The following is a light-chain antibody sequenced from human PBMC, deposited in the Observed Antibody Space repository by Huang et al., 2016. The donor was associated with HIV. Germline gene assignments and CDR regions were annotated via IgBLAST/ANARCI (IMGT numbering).Light chain of an antibody. J-gene: IGKJ3*01. CDR2: DAS. V-gene: IGKV1-33*01. Sequence: DIQMTQSPSSLSASVGDRVTITCQASQDIINYLNWYQQKPGKAPKLLIYDASNLETGVPSRFSGSGSGTDFTFTISSLQPEDIATYYCQQYDNLPIFTFGPGTKVDIK. CDR3: QQYDNLPIFT. CDR1: QDIINY.